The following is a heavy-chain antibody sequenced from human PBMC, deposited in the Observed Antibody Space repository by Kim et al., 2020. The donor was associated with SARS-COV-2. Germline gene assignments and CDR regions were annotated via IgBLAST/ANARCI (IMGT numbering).Heavy chain of an antibody. J-gene: IGHJ6*02. D-gene: IGHD3-3*01. Sequence: GGSLRLSCAASGFTFSSYWMSWVRQAPGKGLEWVANIKQDGSEKYYVDSVKGRFTISRDNAKNSLYLQMNSLRAEDTAVYYCARSAIFGVVIEDYYYYGMDVWGQGTTVTVSS. CDR2: IKQDGSEK. CDR1: GFTFSSYW. V-gene: IGHV3-7*03. CDR3: ARSAIFGVVIEDYYYYGMDV.